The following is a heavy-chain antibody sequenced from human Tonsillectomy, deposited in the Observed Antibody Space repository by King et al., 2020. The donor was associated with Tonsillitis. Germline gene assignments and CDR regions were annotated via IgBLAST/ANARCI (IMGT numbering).Heavy chain of an antibody. D-gene: IGHD3-16*01. Sequence: VQLVESGGGLVQPGGSLRLSCVASGFTFSDFAMSWVRQAPGKGLEWVSGISGSGTTTNFADSVKGRYSISRDNSRNTVHLQMDSLRPEDTATYYCAKAVGGAHVPTLNFDHWGQGTLVTVSS. CDR3: AKAVGGAHVPTLNFDH. CDR1: GFTFSDFA. J-gene: IGHJ4*02. CDR2: ISGSGTTT. V-gene: IGHV3-23*04.